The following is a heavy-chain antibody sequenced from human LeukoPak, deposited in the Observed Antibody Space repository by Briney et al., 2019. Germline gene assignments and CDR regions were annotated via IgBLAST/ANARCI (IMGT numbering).Heavy chain of an antibody. Sequence: SETLSLTCTVSGGSISSYYWSWIRQPPGKGLEWIGYIYYSGSTNYNPSLKSRVTISVDTSKNQFSLKLSSVTAADTAVYYCARAIMVRGVIWYFDYWGQGTLVTVSS. D-gene: IGHD3-10*01. V-gene: IGHV4-59*01. J-gene: IGHJ4*02. CDR1: GGSISSYY. CDR2: IYYSGST. CDR3: ARAIMVRGVIWYFDY.